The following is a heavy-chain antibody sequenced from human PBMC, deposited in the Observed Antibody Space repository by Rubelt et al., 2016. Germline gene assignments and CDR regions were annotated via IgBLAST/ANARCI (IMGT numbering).Heavy chain of an antibody. V-gene: IGHV1-69*04. CDR2: IIPNIDVT. Sequence: TFTSYGINWVRLARGQGLEWMGRIIPNIDVTNYAQNFQDRVTISADKSTSTVYMEMRSLRSEDTAVYFCAREDQWGQGTLVTVSS. D-gene: IGHD2-2*01. J-gene: IGHJ4*02. CDR3: AREDQ. CDR1: TFTSYG.